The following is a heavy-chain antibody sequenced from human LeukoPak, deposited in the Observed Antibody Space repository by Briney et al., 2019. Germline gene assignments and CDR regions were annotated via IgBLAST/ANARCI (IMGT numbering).Heavy chain of an antibody. V-gene: IGHV4-39*07. Sequence: GSLRLSCAASGFTFSSYAMSWVRQAPGKGLEWIGSIYYSGITYYNPSLKSRVTISVDTSKNQFSLRLSSVTAADTAVYYCARDYDGHDYWGQGTPVTVSS. CDR2: IYYSGIT. J-gene: IGHJ4*02. D-gene: IGHD3-16*01. CDR1: GFTFSSYA. CDR3: ARDYDGHDY.